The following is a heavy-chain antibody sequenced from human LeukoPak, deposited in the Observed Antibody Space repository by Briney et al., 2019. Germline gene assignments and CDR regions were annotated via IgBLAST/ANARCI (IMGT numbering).Heavy chain of an antibody. CDR3: ARGNGNYRYYFDY. CDR1: GFTFSNYG. J-gene: IGHJ4*02. Sequence: PGGSLRLSCAASGFTFSNYGLSWVRQAPGKGLEWVSGITGSGGSTYYAGSVKGRFTISRDNSKNTLYLQMNSLRAEDTAVYYCARGNGNYRYYFDYWGQGTLVTVSS. D-gene: IGHD1-7*01. V-gene: IGHV3-23*01. CDR2: ITGSGGST.